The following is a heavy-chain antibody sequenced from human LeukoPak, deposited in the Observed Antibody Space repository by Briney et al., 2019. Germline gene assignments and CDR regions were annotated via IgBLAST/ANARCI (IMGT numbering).Heavy chain of an antibody. Sequence: PGGSLRLSCAASGFSFSSHWMTWVRQATGKGLEWVANIKSDGSEKYYADSVKGRFTISRDNAKNSLSLQMNSLRVEDTAQYYSAREEWIGELSKFDYWGQGTLVTVSS. CDR1: GFSFSSHW. CDR3: AREEWIGELSKFDY. D-gene: IGHD3-10*01. J-gene: IGHJ4*02. V-gene: IGHV3-7*01. CDR2: IKSDGSEK.